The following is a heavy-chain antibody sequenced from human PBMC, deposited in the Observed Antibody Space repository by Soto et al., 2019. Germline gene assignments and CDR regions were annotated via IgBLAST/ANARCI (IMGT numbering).Heavy chain of an antibody. CDR3: ARNYYDSGRFGLDP. D-gene: IGHD3-22*01. J-gene: IGHJ5*02. V-gene: IGHV4-34*01. CDR2: INHSGDT. Sequence: QVRLPQWGAGLLKPSETLSLTCAVYGGSFTDYYWSWIRQPPGKGLEWIGEINHSGDTNYNPSLKSRVTISVDTSKNQFSLKLSSMTAADTAVYYCARNYYDSGRFGLDPWGQGTQVTVSS. CDR1: GGSFTDYY.